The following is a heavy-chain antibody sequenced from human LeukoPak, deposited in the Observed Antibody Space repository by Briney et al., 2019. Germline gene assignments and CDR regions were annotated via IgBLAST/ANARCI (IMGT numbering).Heavy chain of an antibody. CDR2: ITWNRDNI. CDR3: ARAILPAAIEEALNI. J-gene: IGHJ3*02. CDR1: GFTFDDYA. V-gene: IGHV3-9*01. D-gene: IGHD2-15*01. Sequence: GGSLKLSCTVSGFTFDDYAMHWVRHTPGKGLEWVAGITWNRDNIGYGDSVKGRFTISRDNAKNSLFLQMSSLRADDTAVYYCARAILPAAIEEALNIWGLGTMVIVSS.